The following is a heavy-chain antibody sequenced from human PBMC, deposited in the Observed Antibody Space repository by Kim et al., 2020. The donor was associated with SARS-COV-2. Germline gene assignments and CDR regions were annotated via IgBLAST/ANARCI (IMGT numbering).Heavy chain of an antibody. D-gene: IGHD3-22*01. V-gene: IGHV4-34*01. Sequence: SETLSLICGVYGGSFSGYYWSWIRQPPGKGLEWIGEINHSGSTTYNPSLKSRVTISIDTSKFQFSLNLSSVTAADTAVYYCARAARTSYYDSSGYYYLAYWGQGTLVTVSS. CDR1: GGSFSGYY. CDR2: INHSGST. CDR3: ARAARTSYYDSSGYYYLAY. J-gene: IGHJ4*02.